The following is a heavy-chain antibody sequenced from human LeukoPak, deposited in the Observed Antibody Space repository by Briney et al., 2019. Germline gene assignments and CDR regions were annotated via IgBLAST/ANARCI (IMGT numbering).Heavy chain of an antibody. CDR3: AKGAASRGYTYVAN. D-gene: IGHD5-18*01. J-gene: IGHJ4*02. CDR1: AFTFRSYA. V-gene: IGHV3-23*01. CDR2: ISGSGGST. Sequence: GGSLRLSCAASAFTFRSYAMIWVRQAPGKGLEWVSGISGSGGSTYYSDSAKGRFTISRDNSNNTLYLQMNSLRAEDTAVHYCAKGAASRGYTYVANWGQGTLVTVSS.